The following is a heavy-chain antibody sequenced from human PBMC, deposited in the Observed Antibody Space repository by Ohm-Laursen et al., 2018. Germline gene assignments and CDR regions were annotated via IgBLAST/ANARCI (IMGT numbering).Heavy chain of an antibody. D-gene: IGHD2/OR15-2a*01. CDR3: AKDTSTSFSFFGY. CDR1: GFTFSSYS. CDR2: ISSSSSYI. J-gene: IGHJ4*02. Sequence: SLRLSCAASGFTFSSYSMNWVRQAPGKGLEWVSSISSSSSYIYYADSVKGRFTISRDNAKNSLYLQMNSLRAEDTALYYCAKDTSTSFSFFGYWGQGTLVTVSS. V-gene: IGHV3-21*04.